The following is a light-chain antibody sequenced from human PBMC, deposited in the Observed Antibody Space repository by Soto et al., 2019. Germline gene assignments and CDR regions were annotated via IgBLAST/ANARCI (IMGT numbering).Light chain of an antibody. V-gene: IGKV3-11*01. CDR1: QSVSTY. J-gene: IGKJ5*01. CDR3: QQRSNGTIT. Sequence: EPVLTQSPATLSLSPGESATLSCRASQSVSTYLAWYQQKPGQAPRLLIYDASNRATGIPARFSGSGSGTDFTLTISSLEPEDFAVYYCQQRSNGTITFGQGPRLAIK. CDR2: DAS.